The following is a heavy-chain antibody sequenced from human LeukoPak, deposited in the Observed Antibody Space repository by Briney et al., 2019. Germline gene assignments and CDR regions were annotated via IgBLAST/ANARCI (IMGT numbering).Heavy chain of an antibody. CDR1: GYPLVSYV. Sequence: ASVKVSCKASGYPLVSYVIHWVRQAPGQRLEWMGWINPDNGNAEYSQKFQGRVTITRDPSATTAYMELSSLRSEDMAVYYCAKDRGGTGDFDYWGQGTLVTVSS. D-gene: IGHD3-10*01. CDR3: AKDRGGTGDFDY. J-gene: IGHJ4*02. CDR2: INPDNGNA. V-gene: IGHV1-3*01.